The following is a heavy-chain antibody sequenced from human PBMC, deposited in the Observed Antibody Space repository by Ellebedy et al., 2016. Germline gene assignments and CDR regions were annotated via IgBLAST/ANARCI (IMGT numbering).Heavy chain of an antibody. CDR2: IFSDGNT. V-gene: IGHV3-53*01. J-gene: IGHJ6*02. Sequence: GESLKISCTASGFTFGDYAMSWFRQAPGKGLEWVSAIFSDGNTYYADSVKGRFTISRDNSKNTLYLQMNSLRAEDTAVYYCATGLARLLWFGDIPNGMDVWGQGTTVTVSS. D-gene: IGHD3-10*01. CDR3: ATGLARLLWFGDIPNGMDV. CDR1: GFTFGDYA.